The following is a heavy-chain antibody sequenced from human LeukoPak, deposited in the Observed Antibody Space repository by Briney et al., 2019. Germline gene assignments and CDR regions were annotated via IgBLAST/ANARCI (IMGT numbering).Heavy chain of an antibody. D-gene: IGHD2-8*01. Sequence: EASVKVSCKASGYTFTGYYMHWVRQAPGQGLEWMGWINPNSGGTNYAQKFQGRVTMTRDTSISTAYMELSRLRSDDTAVYYCARDRYCTNGVCYKGMDVWGQGTTVTVSS. CDR1: GYTFTGYY. V-gene: IGHV1-2*02. J-gene: IGHJ6*02. CDR3: ARDRYCTNGVCYKGMDV. CDR2: INPNSGGT.